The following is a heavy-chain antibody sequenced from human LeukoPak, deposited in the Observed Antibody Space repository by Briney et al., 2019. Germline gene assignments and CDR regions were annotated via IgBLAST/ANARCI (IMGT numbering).Heavy chain of an antibody. V-gene: IGHV3-49*04. Sequence: GGSLRLSCTASGFAFGDFTMSWARQAPGKGLEWVGFIRSKAYVGTTEYAASVKGRFSISRDDSKNIVYLQMNSLRTDDTAVYYCSVGGHFDYWGQGTLVTVSS. J-gene: IGHJ4*02. CDR3: SVGGHFDY. CDR2: IRSKAYVGTT. CDR1: GFAFGDFT. D-gene: IGHD1-26*01.